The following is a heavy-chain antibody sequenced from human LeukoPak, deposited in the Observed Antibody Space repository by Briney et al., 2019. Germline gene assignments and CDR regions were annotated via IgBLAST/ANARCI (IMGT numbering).Heavy chain of an antibody. CDR3: ATEVITMVRGSKSDY. J-gene: IGHJ4*02. Sequence: GESLRLSCAASGFTFSSYAMSWVRQAPGKGLEWVSAISGSGGSTYYADSVKGRFTISRDNSKNTLYLQMNSLRAEDTAVYYCATEVITMVRGSKSDYWGQGTLVTVSS. CDR1: GFTFSSYA. D-gene: IGHD3-10*01. V-gene: IGHV3-23*01. CDR2: ISGSGGST.